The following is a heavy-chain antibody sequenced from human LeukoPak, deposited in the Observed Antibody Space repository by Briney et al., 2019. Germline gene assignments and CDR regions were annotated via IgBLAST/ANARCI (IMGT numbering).Heavy chain of an antibody. Sequence: GGSLRLSCAASGFTFSSYEMHWVRQAPGRGLEWVSYISSSGSTIYYADSVKGRFTISRDNAKNSLYLQMNSLTSEDTAVYYCAGRVTMVSGFDPWGQGTLVAVSS. CDR3: AGRVTMVSGFDP. D-gene: IGHD3-10*01. CDR1: GFTFSSYE. CDR2: ISSSGSTI. J-gene: IGHJ5*02. V-gene: IGHV3-48*03.